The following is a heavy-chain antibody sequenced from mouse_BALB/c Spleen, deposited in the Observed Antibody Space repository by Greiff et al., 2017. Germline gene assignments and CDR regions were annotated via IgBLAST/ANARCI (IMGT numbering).Heavy chain of an antibody. V-gene: IGHV5-4*02. J-gene: IGHJ4*01. Sequence: EVKVVESGGGLVKPGGSLKLSCAASGFTFSDYYMYWVRQTPEKRLEWVATISDGGSYTYYPDSVKGRFTISRDNAKNNLYLQMSSLKSEDTAMYYCARGGYPFYYAMDYWGQGTSVTVSS. D-gene: IGHD1-2*01. CDR3: ARGGYPFYYAMDY. CDR1: GFTFSDYY. CDR2: ISDGGSYT.